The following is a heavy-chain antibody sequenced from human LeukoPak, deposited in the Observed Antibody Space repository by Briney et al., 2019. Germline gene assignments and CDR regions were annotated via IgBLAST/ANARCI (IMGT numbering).Heavy chain of an antibody. V-gene: IGHV1-18*04. CDR2: INPHNGDT. Sequence: GASVKVSCEASGYIFSLYFVTWVRQVPGQGLEWMGWINPHNGDTYYTESLQGRLTLTTSESTNTADMELTSLRSDDTAVYYCVRRGSSGYYPFEYWGQGTLATVSS. J-gene: IGHJ4*02. CDR3: VRRGSSGYYPFEY. CDR1: GYIFSLYF. D-gene: IGHD3-22*01.